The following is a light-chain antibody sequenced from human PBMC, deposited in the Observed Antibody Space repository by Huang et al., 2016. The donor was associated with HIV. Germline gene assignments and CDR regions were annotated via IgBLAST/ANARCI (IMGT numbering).Light chain of an antibody. J-gene: IGKJ1*01. CDR2: AAS. CDR3: QQAKSFPWT. Sequence: DIQMSQSPFSVSGSVGDRVTIFCRASQGISSWLAWYQHKPGKAPKLLIYAASNLQSGVPSKFSGSGSGTKFTLTINNLQAEDFATYFCQQAKSFPWTFGQGTRVEIK. CDR1: QGISSW. V-gene: IGKV1-12*01.